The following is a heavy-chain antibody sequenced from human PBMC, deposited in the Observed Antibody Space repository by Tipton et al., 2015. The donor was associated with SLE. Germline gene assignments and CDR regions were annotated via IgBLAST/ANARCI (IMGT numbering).Heavy chain of an antibody. V-gene: IGHV3-53*05. J-gene: IGHJ2*01. CDR2: FYRGGST. D-gene: IGHD2-15*01. Sequence: SLRLSCAASGFTVSSNYMSWARKPQGKGLKWVSVFYRGGSTYYADSVKGRFTISRDNSKTTLYLQMNSLRAEETAVYYCARVGYCSGGSCLYWYFDLWGRGTLVTVSS. CDR1: GFTVSSNY. CDR3: ARVGYCSGGSCLYWYFDL.